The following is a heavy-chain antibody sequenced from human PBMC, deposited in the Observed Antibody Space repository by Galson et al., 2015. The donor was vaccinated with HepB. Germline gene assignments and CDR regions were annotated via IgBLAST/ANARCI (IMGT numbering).Heavy chain of an antibody. CDR1: GFTFSSYW. CDR3: ARGRSSSPSSPLGYI. V-gene: IGHV3-74*01. J-gene: IGHJ3*02. D-gene: IGHD7-27*01. Sequence: SLRLSCAASGFTFSSYWMHWVRQAPGKGLVWVSRINSDGSSTSYADSVKGRFTISRDNAKNTLYLQMNSLRAEDTAVYYCARGRSSSPSSPLGYIWGQGTMVTVSS. CDR2: INSDGSST.